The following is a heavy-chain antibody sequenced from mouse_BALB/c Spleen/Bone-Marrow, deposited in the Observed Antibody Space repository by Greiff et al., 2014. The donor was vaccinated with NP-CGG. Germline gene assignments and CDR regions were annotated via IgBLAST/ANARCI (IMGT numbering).Heavy chain of an antibody. CDR1: GYTFTSYW. CDR3: ARSTGYYWYFDV. V-gene: IGHV1-69*02. CDR2: IDPSDSET. Sequence: VKLQESGAELVKPGAPVKLSCKASGYTFTSYWMNWVKQRPGRGLEWIGRIDPSDSETHYNQKFKDKATLTVDKSPSTAYIQLSSLTSEDSAVYYCARSTGYYWYFDVWGAGTTVTVSS. D-gene: IGHD2-2*01. J-gene: IGHJ1*01.